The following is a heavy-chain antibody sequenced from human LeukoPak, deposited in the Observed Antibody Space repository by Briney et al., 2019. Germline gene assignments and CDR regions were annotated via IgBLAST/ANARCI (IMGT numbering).Heavy chain of an antibody. CDR3: ATDLQLGAMALDY. CDR2: FDPEDGET. J-gene: IGHJ4*02. Sequence: ASVKVSCTVSGYTLTELSMHWVRQAPGKGLEWMGGFDPEDGETIYAQKFQGRVTMTEDTSTDTAYMELSSLRSEDTAVYYCATDLQLGAMALDYWGQGTLVTVSS. CDR1: GYTLTELS. D-gene: IGHD5-18*01. V-gene: IGHV1-24*01.